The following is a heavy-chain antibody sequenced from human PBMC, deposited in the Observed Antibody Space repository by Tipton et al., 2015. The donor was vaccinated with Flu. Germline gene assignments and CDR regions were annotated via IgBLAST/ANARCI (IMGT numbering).Heavy chain of an antibody. Sequence: SLRLSCAASGFTFSRYAMSWVRQAPGKGLEWVSAVSGGGRTTYFADSVKGRFTISRDNIKNTLYLQMNSLRAEDTAVYYCAKVIPELVAGLDYWGQGTPVTVSS. J-gene: IGHJ4*02. V-gene: IGHV3-23*01. CDR2: VSGGGRTT. D-gene: IGHD6-19*01. CDR3: AKVIPELVAGLDY. CDR1: GFTFSRYA.